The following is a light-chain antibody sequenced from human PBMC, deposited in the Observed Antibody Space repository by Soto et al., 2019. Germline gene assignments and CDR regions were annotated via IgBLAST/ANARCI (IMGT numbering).Light chain of an antibody. Sequence: EIVLTQSPATLSLSPGERATLSCRASQSISNYLAWYQQKPGQAPRLLIYDASIRATGIPARFSGSGSGTDFTLTISSLEPEDFAVYYCQQRSNWPPFTFGPGTKVDIK. CDR3: QQRSNWPPFT. V-gene: IGKV3-11*01. J-gene: IGKJ3*01. CDR2: DAS. CDR1: QSISNY.